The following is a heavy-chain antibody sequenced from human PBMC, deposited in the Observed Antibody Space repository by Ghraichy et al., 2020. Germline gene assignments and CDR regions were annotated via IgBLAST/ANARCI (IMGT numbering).Heavy chain of an antibody. J-gene: IGHJ3*02. D-gene: IGHD3-10*01. V-gene: IGHV1-2*02. CDR1: GYTFTGYY. CDR2: INPNSGGT. CDR3: ARDRMVRGADAFDI. Sequence: ASVKVSCKASGYTFTGYYMHWVRQAPGQGLEWMGWINPNSGGTNYAQKFQGRVTMTRETSISTAYMELSRLRSDDTAVYYCARDRMVRGADAFDIWGQGTMVTVSS.